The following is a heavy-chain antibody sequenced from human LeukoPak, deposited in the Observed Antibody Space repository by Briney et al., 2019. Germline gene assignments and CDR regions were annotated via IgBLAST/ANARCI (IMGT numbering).Heavy chain of an antibody. D-gene: IGHD2-15*01. Sequence: SETLSLTCTVSGGSISSGGYYWSWIRQPPGKGLEWIGYIYHSGSTYYNPSLKSRVTISVDRSKNQFSLKLSSVTAADTAVYYCARPKIPIGYCSGGSCYRSDAFDIWGQGTMVTVSS. CDR3: ARPKIPIGYCSGGSCYRSDAFDI. J-gene: IGHJ3*02. V-gene: IGHV4-30-2*01. CDR1: GGSISSGGYY. CDR2: IYHSGST.